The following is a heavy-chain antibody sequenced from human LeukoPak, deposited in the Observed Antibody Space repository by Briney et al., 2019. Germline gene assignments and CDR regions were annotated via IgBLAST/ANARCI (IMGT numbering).Heavy chain of an antibody. V-gene: IGHV1-18*01. D-gene: IGHD4-11*01. CDR1: GYTFTSYG. Sequence: EASVKVSCKASGYTFTSYGISWVRQAPGQGLEWMGWISAYNGNTNYAQKLQGRVTMTTDTSTSTAYMELRGLRSDDTAVYYCARERTGTLTRMLDYWGQGTLVTVSS. CDR3: ARERTGTLTRMLDY. CDR2: ISAYNGNT. J-gene: IGHJ4*02.